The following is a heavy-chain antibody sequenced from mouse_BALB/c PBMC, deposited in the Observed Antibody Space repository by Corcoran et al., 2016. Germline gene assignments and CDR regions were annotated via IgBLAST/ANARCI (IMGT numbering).Heavy chain of an antibody. CDR2: INPNNGGT. J-gene: IGHJ2*01. CDR1: GYTFTEYT. Sequence: EVQLQQSGPELVKPWASVKISCKTSGYTFTEYTMHWVKQSHGKSLEWIGGINPNNGGTSYNQKFKGKATLTVDKSSSTAYMELRSLTSEDSAVYYCARDHGYYGSSYPFDYWGQGTTLTVSS. CDR3: ARDHGYYGSSYPFDY. V-gene: IGHV1-18*01. D-gene: IGHD1-1*01.